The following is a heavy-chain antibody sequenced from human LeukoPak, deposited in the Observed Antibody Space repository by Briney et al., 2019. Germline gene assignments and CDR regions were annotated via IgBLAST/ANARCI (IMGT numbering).Heavy chain of an antibody. Sequence: GASVKLSCKASGYTFTSYGISWGRQAPGQGLGWMGWISAYNGNTNYAQKLQGRVTMTTDTATSTAYMELRILRSDDTAVYYCARGLTVTTFRTHYYYMDVWGKGTTVTVSS. CDR3: ARGLTVTTFRTHYYYMDV. J-gene: IGHJ6*03. V-gene: IGHV1-18*01. CDR2: ISAYNGNT. CDR1: GYTFTSYG. D-gene: IGHD4-17*01.